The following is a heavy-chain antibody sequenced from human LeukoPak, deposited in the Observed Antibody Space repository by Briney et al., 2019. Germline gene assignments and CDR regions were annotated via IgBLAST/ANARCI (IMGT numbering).Heavy chain of an antibody. CDR1: GGSFSGYY. D-gene: IGHD4-17*01. V-gene: IGHV4-34*01. Sequence: PSETLSLTCAVYGGSFSGYYWSWIRQPPGKGLEWIGEINHSGSTNYTPSLKSRVTISVDTSKNQFSLKLSSVTAADTAVYYCARGYGELQRDWFDPWGQGTLVTVSS. CDR2: INHSGST. CDR3: ARGYGELQRDWFDP. J-gene: IGHJ5*02.